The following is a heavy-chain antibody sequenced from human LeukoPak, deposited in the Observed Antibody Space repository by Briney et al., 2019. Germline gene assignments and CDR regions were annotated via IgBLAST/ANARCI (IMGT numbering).Heavy chain of an antibody. V-gene: IGHV3-11*06. CDR3: ARGGVLVRGRFGN. Sequence: GRFTISRDNAKNSLYLQMNSLRAEDSAVYYCARGGVLVRGRFGNWGQGILVSVSS. J-gene: IGHJ4*02. D-gene: IGHD3-16*02.